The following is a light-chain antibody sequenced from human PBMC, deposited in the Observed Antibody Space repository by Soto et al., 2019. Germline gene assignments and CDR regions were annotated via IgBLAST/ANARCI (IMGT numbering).Light chain of an antibody. CDR1: QSVKSN. J-gene: IGKJ1*01. V-gene: IGKV3-20*01. Sequence: EIVLTQSPCTLSVSPGERATLSCRASQSVKSNLAWYQQKPGQAPRLLIYGASTRARGIPDRFSGSGSGTDFTLTISRLEPEDFAVYYCQQYVTSPWAFGQGTKVDIK. CDR2: GAS. CDR3: QQYVTSPWA.